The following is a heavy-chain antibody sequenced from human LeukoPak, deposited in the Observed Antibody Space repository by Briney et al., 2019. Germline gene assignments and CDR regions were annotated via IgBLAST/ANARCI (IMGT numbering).Heavy chain of an antibody. D-gene: IGHD2-2*01. V-gene: IGHV3-30*03. CDR3: ARETRQYQPVGYYYYYYMDV. Sequence: GGSLRLSCAASGFTFSSYDMYWVRQAPGKGLEWVAVISYDGSNKYYADSVKGRFTISRDNSKSTLYLQMNSLRAEDTAVYYCARETRQYQPVGYYYYYYMDVWGKGTTVTVSS. CDR2: ISYDGSNK. J-gene: IGHJ6*03. CDR1: GFTFSSYD.